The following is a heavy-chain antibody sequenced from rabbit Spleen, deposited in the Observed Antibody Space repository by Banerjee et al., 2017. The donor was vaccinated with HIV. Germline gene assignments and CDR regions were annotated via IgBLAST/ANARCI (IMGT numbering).Heavy chain of an antibody. Sequence: QSLEESGGDLVKPGASLTLTCTASGVSFSSDNYICWVRQAPGKGLEWIACMDTGSSGFTYFASWAKGPFTNPKTPADTVTLQNASLTAADTATYFCARDSGSSFSSYGMDLWGQGTLVTVS. CDR1: GVSFSSDNY. V-gene: IGHV1S40*01. CDR3: ARDSGSSFSSYGMDL. D-gene: IGHD8-1*01. J-gene: IGHJ6*01. CDR2: MDTGSSGFT.